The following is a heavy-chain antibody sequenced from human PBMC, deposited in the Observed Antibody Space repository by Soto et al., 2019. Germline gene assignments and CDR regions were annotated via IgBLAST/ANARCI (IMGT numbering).Heavy chain of an antibody. D-gene: IGHD2-15*01. V-gene: IGHV4-31*03. CDR2: ISYTGAT. CDR1: GGSISRGAYF. J-gene: IGHJ4*02. CDR3: ARGGPVSVSPAWQLLGYFDY. Sequence: TLSLTCSVSGGSISRGAYFWTWIRQFPGKGLEWIAYISYTGATYYNPSLKSRVTILADTSKNQFSLKLNSATSADTAVYYCARGGPVSVSPAWQLLGYFDYWGQGTLVTVSS.